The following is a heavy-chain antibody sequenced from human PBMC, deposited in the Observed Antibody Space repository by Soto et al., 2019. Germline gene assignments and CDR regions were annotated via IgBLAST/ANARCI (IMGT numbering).Heavy chain of an antibody. J-gene: IGHJ4*02. D-gene: IGHD3-9*01. V-gene: IGHV4-38-2*02. CDR1: GYSISSGYY. CDR2: GYHRGTS. CDR3: ARGNGYFDTRGDFNS. Sequence: SETLSLTCTVSGYSISSGYYWGWIRQPPGKGLEWIGSGYHRGTSYYNPSLQSRVSSSVDTSKNQFSLSLSSVTAADTAVYYCARGNGYFDTRGDFNSWGQGVLVTVSS.